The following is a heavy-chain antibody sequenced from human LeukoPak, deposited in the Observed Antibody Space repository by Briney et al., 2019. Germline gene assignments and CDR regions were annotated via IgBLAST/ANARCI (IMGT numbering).Heavy chain of an antibody. D-gene: IGHD2-2*01. CDR3: ARESSRIAVIPAAKY. CDR1: GFTFSNYY. Sequence: PGGSLRLSCVASGFTFSNYYLHWIRQAPGKGLEWVSYISSNGRTTYYADSVQGRFTISRDNANNSLYLQINRLRAEDTAVYYCARESSRIAVIPAAKYWGQGALVTVSS. CDR2: ISSNGRTT. V-gene: IGHV3-11*01. J-gene: IGHJ4*02.